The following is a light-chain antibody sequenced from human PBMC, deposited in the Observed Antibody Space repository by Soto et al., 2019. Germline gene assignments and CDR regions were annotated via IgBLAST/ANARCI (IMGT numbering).Light chain of an antibody. J-gene: IGLJ3*02. CDR2: DVS. CDR3: CSYTSSTTWV. CDR1: SGDVGGFDY. V-gene: IGLV2-14*03. Sequence: QSALTQPASVSGSPGQSITISCTGTSGDVGGFDYVSWYQQHPGKAPKLIIFDVSYRPSGVSNRFSGSKSGNTASLTISGLQSEDEADYYCCSYTSSTTWVFGGGTQLTVL.